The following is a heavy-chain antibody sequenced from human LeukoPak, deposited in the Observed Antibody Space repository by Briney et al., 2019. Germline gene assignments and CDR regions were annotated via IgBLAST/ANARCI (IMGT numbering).Heavy chain of an antibody. CDR3: AIGSGSYGPLDY. CDR1: GYTFTSYG. D-gene: IGHD1-26*01. J-gene: IGHJ4*02. Sequence: ASVKVSCKASGYTFTSYGISWVRQAPGQRLEWMGWINAGNGNTKYSQEFQGRVTITRDTSASTAYMELSSLRSEDMAVYYCAIGSGSYGPLDYWGQGTLVTVSS. V-gene: IGHV1-3*03. CDR2: INAGNGNT.